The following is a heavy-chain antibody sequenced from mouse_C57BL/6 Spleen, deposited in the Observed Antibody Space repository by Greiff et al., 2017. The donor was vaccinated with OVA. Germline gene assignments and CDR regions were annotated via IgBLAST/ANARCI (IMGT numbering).Heavy chain of an antibody. Sequence: QVQLQQPGPELVKPGASVKLSCKASGYTFTSYWMHWVKQRPGQGLEWIGNINPSNGGTNYNEKFKSKATLTVDKSSSTAYMQLSSLTSEDSAVYYCARKGCGGPPLDYWGQGTTLTVSS. CDR1: GYTFTSYW. CDR3: ARKGCGGPPLDY. V-gene: IGHV1-53*01. J-gene: IGHJ2*01. CDR2: INPSNGGT.